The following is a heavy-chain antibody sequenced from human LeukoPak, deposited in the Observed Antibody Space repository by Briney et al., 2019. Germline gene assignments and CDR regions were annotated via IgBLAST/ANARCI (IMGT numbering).Heavy chain of an antibody. J-gene: IGHJ3*02. CDR2: ISAYNGNT. CDR3: ASLKNYYDSSGYLVTDAFDI. CDR1: GYTFTSYD. Sequence: PWASVKVSCKASGYTFTSYDINWVRQATGQGLEWMGWISAYNGNTNYAQKLQGRVTMTTDTSTSTAYMELRSLRSDDTAVYYCASLKNYYDSSGYLVTDAFDIWGQGTMVTVSS. D-gene: IGHD3-22*01. V-gene: IGHV1-18*01.